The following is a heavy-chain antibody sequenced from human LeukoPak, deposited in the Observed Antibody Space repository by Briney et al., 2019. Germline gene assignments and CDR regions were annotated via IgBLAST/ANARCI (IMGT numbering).Heavy chain of an antibody. CDR1: GFTFSSYE. Sequence: GGSLRLSCAASGFTFSSYEMNWVRQAPGKGLEWVSYISSSGSTIYYADSVKGRFTISRDNTKNSLYLQMNSLRAEDTAVYYCARGGTLEYFQHWGQGTLVTVSS. V-gene: IGHV3-48*03. J-gene: IGHJ1*01. CDR2: ISSSGSTI. CDR3: ARGGTLEYFQH.